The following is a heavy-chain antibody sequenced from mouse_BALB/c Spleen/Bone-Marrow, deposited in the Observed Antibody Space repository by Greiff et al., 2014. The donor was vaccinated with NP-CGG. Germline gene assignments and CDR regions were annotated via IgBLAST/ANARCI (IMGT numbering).Heavy chain of an antibody. D-gene: IGHD4-1*01. Sequence: LVESGAELARPGSSVKISCKASGYAFSSYWMNWVKQRPGQGLEWIGQIYPGDGDTNYNGEFKGKATLTADKSSSTAYMQLSSLTSEDSAVYFCARVRNWADYWGQGTTLTVSS. CDR3: ARVRNWADY. CDR2: IYPGDGDT. CDR1: GYAFSSYW. V-gene: IGHV1-80*01. J-gene: IGHJ2*01.